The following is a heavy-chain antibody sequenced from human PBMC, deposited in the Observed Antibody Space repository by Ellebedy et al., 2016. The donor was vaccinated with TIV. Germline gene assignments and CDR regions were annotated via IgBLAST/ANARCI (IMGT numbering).Heavy chain of an antibody. CDR3: AKVYRIRLGYFDY. V-gene: IGHV3-23*01. D-gene: IGHD7-27*01. CDR2: ISGSGGST. J-gene: IGHJ4*02. Sequence: GGSLRLSXAASGFTFSSYAMSWVRQAPGKGLEWVSAISGSGGSTYYADSVKGRFTISRDNSKNTLYLQMNSLRAEDTAVYYCAKVYRIRLGYFDYWGQGTLVTVSS. CDR1: GFTFSSYA.